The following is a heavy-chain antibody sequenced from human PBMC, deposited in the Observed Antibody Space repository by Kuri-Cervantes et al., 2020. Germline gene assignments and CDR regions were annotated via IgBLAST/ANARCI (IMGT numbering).Heavy chain of an antibody. Sequence: GSLRLSCTVSGGSISSSSYYWGWIRQPPGKGLEWIGEINHSGSTNYNPSLKSRVTISVDTSKNQFSLKLSSVTAADTAVYYCARTEGREGNDFWSGYYYYYYYGMDVWGQGTTVTVSS. D-gene: IGHD3-3*01. J-gene: IGHJ6*02. CDR2: INHSGST. CDR3: ARTEGREGNDFWSGYYYYYYYGMDV. CDR1: GGSISSSSYY. V-gene: IGHV4-39*07.